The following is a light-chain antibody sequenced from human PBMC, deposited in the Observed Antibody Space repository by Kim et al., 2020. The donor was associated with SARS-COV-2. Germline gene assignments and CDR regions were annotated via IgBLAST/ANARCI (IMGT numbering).Light chain of an antibody. Sequence: SASVGDRVTITCRASQGISHYLAWYQQKPGKVPKLLIHAASTLQSGVPSRFSGSGSGTEFTLTITSLQPEDVATYYCQKYDSAPNAFGQGTKLEI. J-gene: IGKJ2*01. CDR1: QGISHY. CDR3: QKYDSAPNA. CDR2: AAS. V-gene: IGKV1-27*01.